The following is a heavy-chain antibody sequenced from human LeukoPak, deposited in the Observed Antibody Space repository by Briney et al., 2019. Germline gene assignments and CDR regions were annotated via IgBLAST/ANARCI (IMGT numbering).Heavy chain of an antibody. V-gene: IGHV4-59*08. CDR1: GGATSSYY. CDR2: IYYSGST. D-gene: IGHD3-10*01. Sequence: SETLSLTCTVSGGATSSYYWSWIRQPPGKGLEWIWYIYYSGSTNYNPSLKSRVTISVDTSKNQFSLKLSSVTAADTAVYYCARFRVRGVITYYYGMDVWGQGTTVTVSS. CDR3: ARFRVRGVITYYYGMDV. J-gene: IGHJ6*02.